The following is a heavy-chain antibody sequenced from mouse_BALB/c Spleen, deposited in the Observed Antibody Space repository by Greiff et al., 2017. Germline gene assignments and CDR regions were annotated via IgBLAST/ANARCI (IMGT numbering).Heavy chain of an antibody. CDR3: ARGDGVYGNYRFAY. V-gene: IGHV5-6-5*01. CDR1: GFTFSSYT. J-gene: IGHJ3*01. CDR2: ISSGGST. Sequence: EVQLVESGGGLVQPGGSLKLSCAASGFTFSSYTMSWVRQTPEKRLEWVASISSGGSTYYPDSVKGRFTISRDNARNILYLQMSSLRSEDTAMYYCARGDGVYGNYRFAYWGQGTLVTVSA. D-gene: IGHD2-1*01.